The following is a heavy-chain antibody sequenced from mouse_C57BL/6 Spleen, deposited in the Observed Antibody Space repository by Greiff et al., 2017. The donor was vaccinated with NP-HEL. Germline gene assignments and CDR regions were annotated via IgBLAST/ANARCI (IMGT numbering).Heavy chain of an antibody. CDR1: GFTFSSYG. D-gene: IGHD2-14*01. CDR2: ISSGGSYT. V-gene: IGHV5-6*01. Sequence: EVQLVESGGDLVKPGGSLKLSCAASGFTFSSYGMSWVRQTPDKRLEWVATISSGGSYTYYPDSVKGRFTISRDNAKNTLYLQMSSLKSEDTAMYYCARPHRGYFDVWGTGITVTVSS. CDR3: ARPHRGYFDV. J-gene: IGHJ1*03.